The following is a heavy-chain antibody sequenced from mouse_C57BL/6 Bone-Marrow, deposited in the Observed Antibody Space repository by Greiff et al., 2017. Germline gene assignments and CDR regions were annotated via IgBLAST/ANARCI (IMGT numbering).Heavy chain of an antibody. Sequence: VMLVESGPGLVAPSQSLSITCTVSGFSLTSYGVDWVRQSPGKGLEWLGVIWGVGSTHYNSALKSRLSISKDNSKSQVFLKMNSRQTEDTAMYYCASTTGGLGFAYWGQGTLVTVSA. D-gene: IGHD1-1*01. J-gene: IGHJ3*01. CDR2: IWGVGST. V-gene: IGHV2-6*01. CDR1: GFSLTSYG. CDR3: ASTTGGLGFAY.